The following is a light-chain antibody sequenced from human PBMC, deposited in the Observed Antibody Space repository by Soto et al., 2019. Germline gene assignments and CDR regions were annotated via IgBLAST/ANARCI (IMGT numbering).Light chain of an antibody. CDR3: QQYGSSPT. J-gene: IGKJ1*01. CDR1: QSVSSSY. Sequence: EIVLTQSPGTLSLSPGERATLSCRSSQSVSSSYLAWYQHKPGQAPRLLIYDVSSRSTGIPDRFSGSWSGNDFTLTISRLEPEDVAVYYWQQYGSSPTFGQGTKVEIK. CDR2: DVS. V-gene: IGKV3-20*01.